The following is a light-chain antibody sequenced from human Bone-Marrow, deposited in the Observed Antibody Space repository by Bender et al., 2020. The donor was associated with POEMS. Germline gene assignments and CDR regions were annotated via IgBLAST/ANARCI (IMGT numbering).Light chain of an antibody. Sequence: QSVLTQPPSASGTPGQRVTISCSGSSSNIGSNTVNWYQQLPGTAPRLLIYNNNQRPSGVPDRFFGSKSGTSASLAISGLQSEDEADYYCCSYAGRYTWVFGGGTKLTVL. CDR2: NNN. J-gene: IGLJ3*02. CDR1: SSNIGSNT. V-gene: IGLV1-44*01. CDR3: CSYAGRYTWV.